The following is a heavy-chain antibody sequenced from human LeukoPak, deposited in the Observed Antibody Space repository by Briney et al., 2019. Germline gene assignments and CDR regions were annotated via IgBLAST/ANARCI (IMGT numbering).Heavy chain of an antibody. CDR1: GFTFSSYA. V-gene: IGHV3-23*01. D-gene: IGHD6-19*01. J-gene: IGHJ4*02. CDR2: ISGSGGST. Sequence: GGSLRLSCATSGFTFSSYAMIWVRQAPGKGLEWVSAISGSGGSTYYADSVKGRFTISRGNSKNTLYLQMNSLRAEDTAVYYCAKGRSGWFFDYWGQGTLVTVSS. CDR3: AKGRSGWFFDY.